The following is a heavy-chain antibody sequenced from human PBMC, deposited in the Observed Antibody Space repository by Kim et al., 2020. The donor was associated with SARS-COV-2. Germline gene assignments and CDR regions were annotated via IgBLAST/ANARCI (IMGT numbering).Heavy chain of an antibody. D-gene: IGHD5-12*01. CDR3: AAGYSGYGPYYYYGMDV. Sequence: VKGRFTISRDNAKNSLYLQMNSLRAEDTALNYCAAGYSGYGPYYYYGMDVWGQGTTVTVSS. V-gene: IGHV3-9*01. J-gene: IGHJ6*02.